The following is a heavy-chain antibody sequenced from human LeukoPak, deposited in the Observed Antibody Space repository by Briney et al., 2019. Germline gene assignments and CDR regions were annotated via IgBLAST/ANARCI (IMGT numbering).Heavy chain of an antibody. CDR2: ISYDGSNK. J-gene: IGHJ4*02. CDR3: AKDQQAAGTFDY. Sequence: GRSLRLSCAASGFTFSSYGMHWVRQAPGKGLEWVAVISYDGSNKYYADSVKGRFTISRDNSKNTLYLQMNSLRAEGTAVYYCAKDQQAAGTFDYWGQGTLVTVSS. CDR1: GFTFSSYG. V-gene: IGHV3-30*18. D-gene: IGHD6-13*01.